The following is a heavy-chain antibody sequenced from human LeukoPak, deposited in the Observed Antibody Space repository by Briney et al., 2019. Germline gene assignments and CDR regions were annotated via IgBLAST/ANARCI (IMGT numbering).Heavy chain of an antibody. Sequence: GGSLRLSCVALEFEPTYFWMTWVRRAPGKGLEWVANINRDGSERFYLDSVRGRLTISRDNAKNSLYLQMNSLRAEDTAVYYCATFVETVSGTYTVPGGLLVWGKGTTVSVSS. CDR3: ATFVETVSGTYTVPGGLLV. D-gene: IGHD5/OR15-5a*01. V-gene: IGHV3-7*01. J-gene: IGHJ6*04. CDR2: INRDGSER. CDR1: EFEPTYFW.